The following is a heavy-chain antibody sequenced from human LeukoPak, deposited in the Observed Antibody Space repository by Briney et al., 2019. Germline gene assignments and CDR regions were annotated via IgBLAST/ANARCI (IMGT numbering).Heavy chain of an antibody. J-gene: IGHJ4*02. CDR3: ATWGYYYDSSGYYFDY. CDR2: IYYSGST. Sequence: PSETLSLTCTVSGGSISSSSYYWGWIRQPPGKGLELIGSIYYSGSTYYNPSLKSRVTISVDTSKNQFSLKLSSVTAADTAVYYCATWGYYYDSSGYYFDYWGQGTLVTVSS. D-gene: IGHD3-22*01. CDR1: GGSISSSSYY. V-gene: IGHV4-39*01.